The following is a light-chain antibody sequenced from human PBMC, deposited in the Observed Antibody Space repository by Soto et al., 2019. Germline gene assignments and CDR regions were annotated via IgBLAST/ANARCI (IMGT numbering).Light chain of an antibody. V-gene: IGLV2-14*03. J-gene: IGLJ2*01. CDR1: SSDVGGYDY. Sequence: QSALTQPASVSGLPGQSITISCTGTSSDVGGYDYVSWYQQHPGKAPKLMIYDVSSRPSGVSNRFSGSKSGNTASLTISGLQPEDEADYYCSSYTGTSTKLFGGGTKLTAL. CDR3: SSYTGTSTKL. CDR2: DVS.